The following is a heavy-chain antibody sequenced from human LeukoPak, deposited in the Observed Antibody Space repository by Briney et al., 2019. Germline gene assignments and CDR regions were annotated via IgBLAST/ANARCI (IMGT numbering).Heavy chain of an antibody. V-gene: IGHV4-4*02. CDR1: GGSISSSNW. CDR2: IYHSGST. J-gene: IGHJ4*02. Sequence: SETLPLTCAVSGGSISSSNWWSWVRPPPGKGLEWIGEIYHSGSTNYNPSLKSRVTISVDKSKNQFSLKLSSVTAADTAVYYCARVIVMVRGVIQSHYFDYWGQGTLVTVSS. CDR3: ARVIVMVRGVIQSHYFDY. D-gene: IGHD3-10*01.